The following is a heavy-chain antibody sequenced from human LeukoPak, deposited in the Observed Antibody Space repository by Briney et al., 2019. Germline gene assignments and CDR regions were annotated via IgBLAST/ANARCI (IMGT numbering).Heavy chain of an antibody. CDR3: ARAGLVVVTAKKSDAFDV. Sequence: PGGSLRLSCAASGFTFGDHYMDWVRQAPGEGLEWVGRSRNKANSYTTEYAASVKGRFTISRDVSKDSLYLQMNSLKTEDTAVYYCARAGLVVVTAKKSDAFDVWGQGTMVTVSS. V-gene: IGHV3-72*01. CDR1: GFTFGDHY. D-gene: IGHD2-21*02. CDR2: SRNKANSYTT. J-gene: IGHJ3*01.